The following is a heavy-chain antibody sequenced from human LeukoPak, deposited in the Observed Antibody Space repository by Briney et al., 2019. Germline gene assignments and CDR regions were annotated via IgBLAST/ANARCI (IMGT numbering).Heavy chain of an antibody. J-gene: IGHJ4*02. D-gene: IGHD4-17*01. Sequence: GGSLRLSCAASGFTFSSYAMHWVRQAPGKGLEWVAVISYDGSNKYYADSVEGRFTISRDNSKNTLYLQMNSLRAEDTAVYYCARDQYGDYGFDYWGQGTLVTVSS. V-gene: IGHV3-30-3*01. CDR3: ARDQYGDYGFDY. CDR1: GFTFSSYA. CDR2: ISYDGSNK.